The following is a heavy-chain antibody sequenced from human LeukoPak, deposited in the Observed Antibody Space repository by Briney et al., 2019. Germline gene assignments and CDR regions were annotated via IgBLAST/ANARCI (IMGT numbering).Heavy chain of an antibody. Sequence: ASVKVSCKASGGTFSSYTISWGRQAPGQGLEWMGRIIPILGLANYAQKFQGRVTITADKSTSTAYMELSSLRSEDTAVYYCASVYCSSTSCLNWFDPWGQGTLVTVSS. J-gene: IGHJ5*02. D-gene: IGHD2-2*01. CDR1: GGTFSSYT. CDR2: IIPILGLA. V-gene: IGHV1-69*02. CDR3: ASVYCSSTSCLNWFDP.